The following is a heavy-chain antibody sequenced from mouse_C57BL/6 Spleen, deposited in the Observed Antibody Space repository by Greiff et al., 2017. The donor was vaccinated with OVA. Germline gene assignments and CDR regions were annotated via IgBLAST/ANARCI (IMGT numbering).Heavy chain of an antibody. Sequence: QVQLQQPGAELVKPGASVKLSCKASGYTFTEYTIHWVKQRSGQGLEWIGWFYPGSGSIKYNEKFKDKATLTADKSSSTVYMELSRLTSEDSAVYFCARHKGIYYDYIYAMDYWGQGTSVTVSS. CDR1: GYTFTEYT. V-gene: IGHV1-62-2*01. CDR3: ARHKGIYYDYIYAMDY. D-gene: IGHD2-4*01. CDR2: FYPGSGSI. J-gene: IGHJ4*01.